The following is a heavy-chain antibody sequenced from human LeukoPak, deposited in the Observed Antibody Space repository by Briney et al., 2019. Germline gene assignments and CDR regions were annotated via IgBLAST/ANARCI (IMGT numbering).Heavy chain of an antibody. Sequence: GGSLRLSCAASGFTFSRYWMHWVRQAPGKGLVWVSRINSDGSSTSYADYVKGRFTISRDNAKNTLYLQMNSLRAEDTAVYYCAREYYYGSGSYFDYWGQGTLVTVSS. CDR1: GFTFSRYW. V-gene: IGHV3-74*01. CDR3: AREYYYGSGSYFDY. D-gene: IGHD3-10*01. J-gene: IGHJ4*02. CDR2: INSDGSST.